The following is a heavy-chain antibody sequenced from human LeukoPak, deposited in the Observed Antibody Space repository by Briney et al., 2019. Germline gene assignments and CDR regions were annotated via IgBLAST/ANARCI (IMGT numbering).Heavy chain of an antibody. D-gene: IGHD3-3*01. CDR1: GFIFSNYV. J-gene: IGHJ4*02. CDR3: AKAGRDYDFWSGLNY. V-gene: IGHV3-23*01. CDR2: ISGSGGST. Sequence: GGSLRLSCAASGFIFSNYVMHWVRQAPGKGLEWVSAISGSGGSTYYADSVKGRFTISRDNSKNTLYLQMNSLRAEDTAVYYCAKAGRDYDFWSGLNYWGQGTLVTVSS.